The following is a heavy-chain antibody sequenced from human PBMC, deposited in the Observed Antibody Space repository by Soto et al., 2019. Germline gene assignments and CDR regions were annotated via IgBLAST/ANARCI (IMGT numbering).Heavy chain of an antibody. D-gene: IGHD2-15*01. CDR3: ARDVDRVVAATNYFDY. CDR2: IWYDGSNK. J-gene: IGHJ4*02. CDR1: GFTFSSYG. V-gene: IGHV3-33*01. Sequence: HPGGSLRLSCAASGFTFSSYGMHWVRQAPGKGLEWVAVIWYDGSNKYYADSVKGRFTISRDNSKNTLYLQMNSLRAEDTAVYYCARDVDRVVAATNYFDYWGQGTLVTAPQ.